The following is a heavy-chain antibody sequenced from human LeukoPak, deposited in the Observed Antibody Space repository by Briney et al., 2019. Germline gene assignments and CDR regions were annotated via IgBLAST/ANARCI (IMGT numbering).Heavy chain of an antibody. CDR1: GGSFSGYY. CDR3: ARSYDILTGYYRRYYYGMDV. CDR2: INHSGST. Sequence: SETLSLTCAAYGGSFSGYYWSWIRQPPGKGLEWIGEINHSGSTNYNPSLKSRVTISVDTSKNQFSLKLSSVTAADTAVYYCARSYDILTGYYRRYYYGMDVWGQGTTVTVSS. V-gene: IGHV4-34*01. J-gene: IGHJ6*02. D-gene: IGHD3-9*01.